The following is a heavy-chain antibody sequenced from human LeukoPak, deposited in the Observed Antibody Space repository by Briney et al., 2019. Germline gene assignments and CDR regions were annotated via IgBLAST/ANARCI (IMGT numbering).Heavy chain of an antibody. CDR1: GYTFTKYS. D-gene: IGHD3-16*02. CDR2: IDPSGGGK. Sequence: ASVKVSCKASGYTFTKYSIYWMRQVPGQGLEWMGVIDPSGGGKTFAQNFRVRMTMTSDTSTNTVHMELYGLRSEDTAIYYCARVFEEDYIWGNYRYKWLDSWGQGTLVTVSS. CDR3: ARVFEEDYIWGNYRYKWLDS. V-gene: IGHV1-46*01. J-gene: IGHJ5*01.